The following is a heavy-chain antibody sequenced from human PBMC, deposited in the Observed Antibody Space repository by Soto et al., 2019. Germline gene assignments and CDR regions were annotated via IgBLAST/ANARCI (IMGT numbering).Heavy chain of an antibody. V-gene: IGHV1-18*01. CDR2: ISAYNGNT. Sequence: ASVKVSCKASGYTFTSYGISWVRQAPGQGLEWMGWISAYNGNTNYAQKLQGRVTMTTDTSTSTAYMELRSLRSDDTAVYYCASDTPLGCSGGSCYPRYYYYGMDVWGQGTTVTVSS. J-gene: IGHJ6*02. CDR3: ASDTPLGCSGGSCYPRYYYYGMDV. CDR1: GYTFTSYG. D-gene: IGHD2-15*01.